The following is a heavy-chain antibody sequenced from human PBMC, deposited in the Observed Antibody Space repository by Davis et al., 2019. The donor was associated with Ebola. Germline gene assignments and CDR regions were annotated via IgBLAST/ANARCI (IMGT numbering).Heavy chain of an antibody. V-gene: IGHV4-34*01. Sequence: SQTLSLTCAVYGGSFSGYYWSWIRQLPGKGLEWIGEINHSGSTNYNPSLKSRVTISVDTSKNQFSLKLTSMTAADTAVYYCASRSRSLGFDHWGRGTLVTVSS. CDR3: ASRSRSLGFDH. J-gene: IGHJ4*02. CDR2: INHSGST. D-gene: IGHD6-6*01. CDR1: GGSFSGYY.